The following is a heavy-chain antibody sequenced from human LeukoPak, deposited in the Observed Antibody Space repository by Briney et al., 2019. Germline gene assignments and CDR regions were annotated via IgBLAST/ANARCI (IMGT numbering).Heavy chain of an antibody. J-gene: IGHJ4*02. Sequence: SETLSLTCTVSGGSISSSSYYWGWIRQPPGKGLEWIGSIYNSGSTYYNPSLKSRVTISVDTSKNQFSLKLSSVTAADTAVYYCARVPFYGDFDYWGQGTLVTVSS. CDR1: GGSISSSSYY. CDR2: IYNSGST. CDR3: ARVPFYGDFDY. D-gene: IGHD4-17*01. V-gene: IGHV4-39*07.